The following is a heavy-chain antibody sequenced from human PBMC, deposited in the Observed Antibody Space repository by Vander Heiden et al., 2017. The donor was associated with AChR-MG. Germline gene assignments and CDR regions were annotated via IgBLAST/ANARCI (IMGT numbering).Heavy chain of an antibody. CDR3: AKGGQWLAYYYYGMDV. D-gene: IGHD6-19*01. V-gene: IGHV1-3*01. Sequence: QVQLVQSGTEVRKPGASVNLSCKASGYTFANYAIHWVRQAPGQRLEWMGWFNPGNGNTKYGQRFQDRVTIRRDTSASTAYMELTSLRSEDAGVYYCAKGGQWLAYYYYGMDVWGPGTTVTVS. CDR1: GYTFANYA. J-gene: IGHJ6*02. CDR2: FNPGNGNT.